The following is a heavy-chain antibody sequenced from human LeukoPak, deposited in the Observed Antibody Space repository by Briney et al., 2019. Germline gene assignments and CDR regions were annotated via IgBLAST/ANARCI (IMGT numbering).Heavy chain of an antibody. CDR2: VVGNGGTT. CDR1: GFTFTTYT. J-gene: IGHJ4*02. V-gene: IGHV3-64*01. D-gene: IGHD2-21*01. Sequence: GGSLRLSCEASGFTFTTYTIHWVRQAPGKGLEYVSAVVGNGGTTYYANSVKGRFTISRDNSKNTVYLQMGSLRAVDTAMYYCERERAYYYFDYWGQGVLVTVSS. CDR3: ERERAYYYFDY.